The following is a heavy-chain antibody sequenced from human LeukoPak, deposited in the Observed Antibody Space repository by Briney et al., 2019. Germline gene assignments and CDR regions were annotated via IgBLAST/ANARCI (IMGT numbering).Heavy chain of an antibody. D-gene: IGHD2-21*01. CDR1: GFTFSSYA. V-gene: IGHV3-30-3*01. Sequence: GGSLRLSCAASGFTFSSYAMHSVRQAPGKGLEWVAVISYDGSNKYYADSVKGRFTISRDNSKNTLYLQMNSLRAEDTAVYYCARPHIVGGGHLFDYWGQGTLVTVSS. CDR3: ARPHIVGGGHLFDY. J-gene: IGHJ4*02. CDR2: ISYDGSNK.